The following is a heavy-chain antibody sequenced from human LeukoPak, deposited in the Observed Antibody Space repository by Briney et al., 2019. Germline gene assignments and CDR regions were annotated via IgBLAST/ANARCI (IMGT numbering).Heavy chain of an antibody. J-gene: IGHJ4*02. V-gene: IGHV3-48*01. Sequence: GGSLRLSCAASGFTFGSYSMNWVRQAPGKGLEWVSYISSSSSTIYYADSVKGRFTISGDNSKNTLYLQMNSLRAEDTAVYYCAKEHMAAAVYYFDYWGQGTLVTASS. D-gene: IGHD2-15*01. CDR3: AKEHMAAAVYYFDY. CDR2: ISSSSSTI. CDR1: GFTFGSYS.